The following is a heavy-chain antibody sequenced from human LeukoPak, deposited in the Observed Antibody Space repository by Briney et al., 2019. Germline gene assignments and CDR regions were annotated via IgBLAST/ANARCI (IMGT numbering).Heavy chain of an antibody. J-gene: IGHJ4*02. CDR2: INPDGNKK. Sequence: GGSLRLSCAVSGLTFSSSWMDWVRQAPGKGLERVASINPDGNKKYSADSVKGRFTISRDNAENSLYLQMNSLRVEDTAFYYCARDLAYSRLDYWGQGMLVTVSS. CDR1: GLTFSSSW. V-gene: IGHV3-7*01. CDR3: ARDLAYSRLDY. D-gene: IGHD5-18*01.